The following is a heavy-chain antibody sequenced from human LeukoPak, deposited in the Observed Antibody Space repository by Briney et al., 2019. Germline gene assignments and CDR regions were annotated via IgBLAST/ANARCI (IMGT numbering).Heavy chain of an antibody. CDR2: IYYGGST. Sequence: PSETLSLTCTVSGGSISSYYWSWIRQPPGKGLEWIGYIYYGGSTNYNPSLKSRVTISVHTSKNQFSLKLNSVTAADTAVYYCARHWPHSGSFDYFDYWGQGTLVTVSS. J-gene: IGHJ4*02. V-gene: IGHV4-59*08. D-gene: IGHD1-26*01. CDR1: GGSISSYY. CDR3: ARHWPHSGSFDYFDY.